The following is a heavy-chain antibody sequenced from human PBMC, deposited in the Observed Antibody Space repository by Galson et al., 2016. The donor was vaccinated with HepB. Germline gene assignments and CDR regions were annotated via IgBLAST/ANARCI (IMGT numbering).Heavy chain of an antibody. CDR2: IFYSGST. CDR3: ARIPATMTRWIDP. D-gene: IGHD2-2*01. Sequence: TLSSTCTVSGGSISSGASYWSWLRQHPGKGLEWIGYIFYSGSTFYNPSLQSRVTISQDTTQNQFPLKLNSVTAADTAVYYCARIPATMTRWIDPWGQGTPVTVSS. CDR1: GGSISSGASY. V-gene: IGHV4-31*03. J-gene: IGHJ5*02.